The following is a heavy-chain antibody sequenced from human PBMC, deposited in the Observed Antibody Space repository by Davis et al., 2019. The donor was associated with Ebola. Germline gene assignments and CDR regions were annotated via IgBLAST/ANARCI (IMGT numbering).Heavy chain of an antibody. Sequence: ASVKVSCKASGYTFSTYGISWVRQAPGQGLEWMGWISGYNGDTNYAQKFQGRVTMTTGTSTSTAYMELTNLRSNDTAVYYCARGAISPPDYWGQGTLVTVSS. CDR2: ISGYNGDT. J-gene: IGHJ4*02. CDR1: GYTFSTYG. D-gene: IGHD2-2*02. V-gene: IGHV1-18*01. CDR3: ARGAISPPDY.